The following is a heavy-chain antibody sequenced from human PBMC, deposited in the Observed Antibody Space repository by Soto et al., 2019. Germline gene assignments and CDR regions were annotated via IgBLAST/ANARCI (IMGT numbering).Heavy chain of an antibody. J-gene: IGHJ3*02. CDR1: GFTFSSYT. CDR2: ISYDGSNK. Sequence: AGGSLRLSCAASGFTFSSYTMHWVRQAPGKGLEWVAVISYDGSNKYYADSVKGRFTISRDNSKNTLYLQMNSLRAEDTAVYYCARDSRLGAFDIWGQGTMVTVSS. CDR3: ARDSRLGAFDI. D-gene: IGHD3-16*01. V-gene: IGHV3-30-3*01.